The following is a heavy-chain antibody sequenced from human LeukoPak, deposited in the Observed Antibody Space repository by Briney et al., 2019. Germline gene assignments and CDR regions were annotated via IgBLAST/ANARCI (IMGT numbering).Heavy chain of an antibody. Sequence: GGSLRLSCAASGFTFSSYGMHWVRQAPGKGLEWVAVIWYDGSNKYYADSVKGRFTISRDNSKNTLYLQMNSLRAEDMAVYYCARDPHYGSGRDYFDYWGQGTLVTVSS. CDR3: ARDPHYGSGRDYFDY. CDR1: GFTFSSYG. J-gene: IGHJ4*02. CDR2: IWYDGSNK. D-gene: IGHD3-10*01. V-gene: IGHV3-33*01.